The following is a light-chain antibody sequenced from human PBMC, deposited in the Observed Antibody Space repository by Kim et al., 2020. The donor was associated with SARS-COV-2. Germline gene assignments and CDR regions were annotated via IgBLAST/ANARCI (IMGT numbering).Light chain of an antibody. CDR1: QSVLYSSNNKNY. CDR2: WAS. V-gene: IGKV4-1*01. CDR3: QEYYSSPYT. Sequence: DIVMTQSPDSLAVSLGERATINCKSSQSVLYSSNNKNYLAWYQQKPGQTPKLLISWASTRESGVPDRFSGSGSGTAFTLNISSLQAEDVAVYYCQEYYSSPYTFGQGTKLEI. J-gene: IGKJ2*01.